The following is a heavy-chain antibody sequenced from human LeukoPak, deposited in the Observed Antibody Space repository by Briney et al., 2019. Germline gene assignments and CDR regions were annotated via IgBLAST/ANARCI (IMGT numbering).Heavy chain of an antibody. CDR2: IYYSGST. D-gene: IGHD6-13*01. J-gene: IGHJ5*02. CDR1: GGSISSYY. V-gene: IGHV4-59*08. CDR3: ASHPVGSSWYGDWWFDA. Sequence: SETLSLTCTVSGGSISSYYRSLIRQPPREGLEWIGYIYYSGSTNYNPSLKSRGTISVDTSKNQFSLKLSSVTAAGTAVYYCASHPVGSSWYGDWWFDAWGQGTLVTVSS.